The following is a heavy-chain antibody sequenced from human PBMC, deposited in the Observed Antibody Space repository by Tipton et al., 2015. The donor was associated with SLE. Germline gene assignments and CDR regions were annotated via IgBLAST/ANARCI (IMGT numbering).Heavy chain of an antibody. Sequence: LSLTCAVSGGSLSSTTDYWGWIRQPPGKGPECIGTINYSGSPNYSPSLKSRVTISADTAKNQISLRLTSVTAADTAVYYCAREAVGAKMSWGQGILVTVSS. J-gene: IGHJ1*01. CDR3: AREAVGAKMS. CDR1: GGSLSSTTDY. D-gene: IGHD5-12*01. CDR2: INYSGSP. V-gene: IGHV4-39*07.